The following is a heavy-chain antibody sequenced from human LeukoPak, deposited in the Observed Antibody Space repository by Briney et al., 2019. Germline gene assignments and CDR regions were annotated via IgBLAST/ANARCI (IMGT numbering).Heavy chain of an antibody. CDR2: INHSGST. CDR3: ARVWYYGSGSYYSIVPNWFHP. J-gene: IGHJ5*02. D-gene: IGHD3-10*01. V-gene: IGHV4-34*01. CDR1: GGSFSGYY. Sequence: SETLSLTCAAYGGSFSGYYWSCIRQPPGKGLEWIGEINHSGSTNYNPSLKSRVTISVDTSKNQFSLKLSSVTAADTAVYYCARVWYYGSGSYYSIVPNWFHPWGQGTLVTVSS.